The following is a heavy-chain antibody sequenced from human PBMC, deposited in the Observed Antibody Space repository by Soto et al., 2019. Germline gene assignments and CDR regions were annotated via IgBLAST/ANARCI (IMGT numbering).Heavy chain of an antibody. CDR3: ARDYTIFGVVLSHVFDY. D-gene: IGHD3-3*01. Sequence: SETLSLTXTVSGGSISSYYWSWIRQPAGKGLEWIGRIYTSGSTNYNPSLKSRVTMSVDTSKNQFSLKLSSVTAADTAVYYCARDYTIFGVVLSHVFDYWGQGTLVTVSS. CDR1: GGSISSYY. V-gene: IGHV4-4*07. CDR2: IYTSGST. J-gene: IGHJ4*02.